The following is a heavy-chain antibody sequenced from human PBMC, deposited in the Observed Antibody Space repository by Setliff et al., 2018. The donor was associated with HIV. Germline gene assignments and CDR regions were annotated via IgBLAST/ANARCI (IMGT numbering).Heavy chain of an antibody. CDR2: IIPIFGTA. D-gene: IGHD3-3*01. V-gene: IGHV1-69*05. CDR1: GGTFSSYA. Sequence: GASVKVSCKASGGTFSSYAISWVRQAPGQGLEWMGGIIPIFGTANYAQKFQGRVTITRDTSISTAYMELSSLRSEDTAVYYCARARFLEWLPDYWGQGTLVTVSS. CDR3: ARARFLEWLPDY. J-gene: IGHJ4*02.